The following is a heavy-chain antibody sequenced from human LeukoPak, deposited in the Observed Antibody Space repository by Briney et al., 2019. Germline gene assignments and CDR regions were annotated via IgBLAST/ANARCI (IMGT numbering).Heavy chain of an antibody. CDR3: ATCQYSSGWAFDY. CDR2: INHSGST. CDR1: GGSFSGYY. D-gene: IGHD6-19*01. Sequence: SETLSLTCAVYGGSFSGYYWSWIRQPPGKGLEWIGEINHSGSTNYNPSLKSRVTISVDTSKNQFSLKLSSVTAADTAVYYCATCQYSSGWAFDYWGQGTLVTVSS. J-gene: IGHJ4*02. V-gene: IGHV4-34*01.